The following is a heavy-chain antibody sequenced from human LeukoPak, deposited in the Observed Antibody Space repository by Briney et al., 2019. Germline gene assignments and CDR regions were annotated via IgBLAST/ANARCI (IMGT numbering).Heavy chain of an antibody. J-gene: IGHJ5*02. D-gene: IGHD2-21*01. V-gene: IGHV3-23*01. CDR2: ISGSGGST. CDR1: GFTFSSYA. CDR3: AKGPHIVVVPGPNWFDP. Sequence: GGSLGLSCAASGFTFSSYAMSWVRQAPGKGLEWVSAISGSGGSTYYADSVKGRFTISRDNSKNTLYLQMNSLRAEDTAVYYCAKGPHIVVVPGPNWFDPWGQGTLVTVSS.